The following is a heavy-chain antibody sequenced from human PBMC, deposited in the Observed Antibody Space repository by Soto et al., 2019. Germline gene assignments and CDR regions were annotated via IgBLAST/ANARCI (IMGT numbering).Heavy chain of an antibody. CDR1: GDSIRSYY. CDR2: VFHTGNT. CDR3: AREQYNWKI. D-gene: IGHD1-20*01. V-gene: IGHV4-59*01. Sequence: SETLSLTCSVSGDSIRSYYWTWIRQPPGKGLQWIGHVFHTGNTNYNPSLKSRVTISEDASKNQVSLRLTSVTAADTAVYFCAREQYNWKIWGQGTLVTVSS. J-gene: IGHJ4*02.